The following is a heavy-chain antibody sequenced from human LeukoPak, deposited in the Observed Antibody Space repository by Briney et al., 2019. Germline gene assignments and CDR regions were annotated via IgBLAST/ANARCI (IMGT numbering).Heavy chain of an antibody. CDR2: FDPDDGET. Sequence: ASVKVSCKVSGYTLTELSIHWVRQAPGKGLEWMGGFDPDDGETIYAQKFQGRVTMTEDTSTDTAYMELSSLRSEDTAVYYCATLSLSNYYGSGTRLNIFDYWGQGTLVTVSS. CDR3: ATLSLSNYYGSGTRLNIFDY. J-gene: IGHJ4*02. V-gene: IGHV1-24*01. CDR1: GYTLTELS. D-gene: IGHD3-10*01.